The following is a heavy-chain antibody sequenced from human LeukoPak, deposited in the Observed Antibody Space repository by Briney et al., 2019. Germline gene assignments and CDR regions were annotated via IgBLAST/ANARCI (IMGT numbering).Heavy chain of an antibody. CDR1: GFTVSSNY. Sequence: GGSLRLSCAASGFTVSSNYMSWVRQAPGKGLEWVSVIYSGGSTYYADSVKGRFTISRDNSKNTLYLQMNSLRAEDTAVYYCARAIYDYVWGSYHYYFDYWGQGTLVTVSS. J-gene: IGHJ4*02. D-gene: IGHD3-16*02. V-gene: IGHV3-53*01. CDR3: ARAIYDYVWGSYHYYFDY. CDR2: IYSGGST.